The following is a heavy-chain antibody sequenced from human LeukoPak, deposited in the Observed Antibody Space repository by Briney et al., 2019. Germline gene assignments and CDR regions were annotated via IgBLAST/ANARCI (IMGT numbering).Heavy chain of an antibody. Sequence: GGSLRLSCAASGFTFSSYSMNWVRQAPGEGLEWVSSISSSGSTIYYADSVEGRFTISRDNAKNSLYLQMNSLRAEDTAVYYCAELGITMIGGVWGKGTTVTISS. CDR1: GFTFSSYS. CDR2: ISSSGSTI. J-gene: IGHJ6*04. CDR3: AELGITMIGGV. V-gene: IGHV3-48*04. D-gene: IGHD3-10*02.